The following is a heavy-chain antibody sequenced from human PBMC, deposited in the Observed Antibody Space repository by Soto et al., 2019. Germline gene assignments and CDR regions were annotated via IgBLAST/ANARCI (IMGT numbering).Heavy chain of an antibody. CDR3: ATAYHSGSYSEGFDI. Sequence: ASVKVSCKVSGYTLTELSMHWVRQAPGKGLEWMGGFDPEDGETIYAQKFQGRVTMTEDTSTDTAYMELSSLRSEDTAVHYCATAYHSGSYSEGFDIWGQGTIVTVSS. J-gene: IGHJ3*02. CDR2: FDPEDGET. V-gene: IGHV1-24*01. CDR1: GYTLTELS. D-gene: IGHD1-26*01.